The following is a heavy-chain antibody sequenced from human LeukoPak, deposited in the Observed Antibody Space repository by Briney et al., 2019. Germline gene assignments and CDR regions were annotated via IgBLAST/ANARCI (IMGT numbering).Heavy chain of an antibody. D-gene: IGHD6-19*01. CDR3: AREEQQWLRAFDI. J-gene: IGHJ3*02. CDR2: IIPIFGTT. V-gene: IGHV1-69*01. Sequence: WASVKVSCKTSGGTFSSYTITWVRQAPGQGLEWMGGIIPIFGTTNYAQKFQGRVTITADESTSTAYMELSSLRSEDTAVYYCAREEQQWLRAFDIWGQGTMVIVSS. CDR1: GGTFSSYT.